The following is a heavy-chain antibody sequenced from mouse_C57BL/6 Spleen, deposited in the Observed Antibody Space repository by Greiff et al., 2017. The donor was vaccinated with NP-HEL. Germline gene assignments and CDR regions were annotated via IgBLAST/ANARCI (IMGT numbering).Heavy chain of an antibody. Sequence: VQLQQPGAELVMPGASVKLSCKASGYTFTSYWMHWVKQRPGQGLEWIGEIDPSDSYTNYNQKFKGKSTLTVDKSSSTAYMQLSSLTSEDSAVYYCARKEWNYAMDYWGQGTSVTVSS. D-gene: IGHD1-3*01. V-gene: IGHV1-69*01. CDR1: GYTFTSYW. CDR2: IDPSDSYT. J-gene: IGHJ4*01. CDR3: ARKEWNYAMDY.